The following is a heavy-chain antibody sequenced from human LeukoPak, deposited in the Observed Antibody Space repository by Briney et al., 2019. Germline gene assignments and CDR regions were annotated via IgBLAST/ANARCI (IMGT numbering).Heavy chain of an antibody. CDR3: AGRGHRYSRD. D-gene: IGHD2-15*01. V-gene: IGHV4-4*09. CDR2: ISDSGIT. Sequence: PSETLSLTCTVSGDSVSSGYWTWIRQSPGKGLEWIGYISDSGITDYNPSLKSRLTISVDTSNNQISLNLNSVTAADTAVYYCAGRGHRYSRDWGQGILVTVSS. CDR1: GDSVSSGY. J-gene: IGHJ1*01.